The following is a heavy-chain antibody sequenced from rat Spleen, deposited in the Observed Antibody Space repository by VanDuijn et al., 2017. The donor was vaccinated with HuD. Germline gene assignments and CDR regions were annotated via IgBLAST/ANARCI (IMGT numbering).Heavy chain of an antibody. CDR1: GFSLTSNS. Sequence: QVQLKESGPGLVQPSQTLSLTCTVSGFSLTSNSVHWVRQPPGKGLEWMGVIWTGGSTAFNSSFNSRLSVSRDISKSQVFLRMNSLQTEDTATYYCVRANRESYAHFDYWGQGVVVTVSS. J-gene: IGHJ2*01. CDR3: VRANRESYAHFDY. V-gene: IGHV2-30*01. CDR2: IWTGGST. D-gene: IGHD1-12*01.